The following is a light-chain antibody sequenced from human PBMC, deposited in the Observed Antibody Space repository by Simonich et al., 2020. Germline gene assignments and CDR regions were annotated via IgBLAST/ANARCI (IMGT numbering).Light chain of an antibody. CDR3: MIWHSSAWV. CDR2: YKSDSDM. V-gene: IGLV5-45*01. J-gene: IGLJ3*02. CDR1: SGINVGTYR. Sequence: QAVLTQPASLSASPGASASLTCTLRSGINVGTYRIYWYQQKPGSPPQYLRRYKSDSDMQQGSGVPSRFSGSKDASANAGILLISGLQSEDEADYYCMIWHSSAWVFGGGTKLTVL.